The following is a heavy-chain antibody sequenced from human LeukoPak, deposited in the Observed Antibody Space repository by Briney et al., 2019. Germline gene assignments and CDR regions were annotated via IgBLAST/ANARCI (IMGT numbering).Heavy chain of an antibody. CDR3: AREPPSTGYYDY. J-gene: IGHJ4*02. CDR2: YDPEDGET. Sequence: ASVKVSCKVSGYTLTELSMHWVRQAPGKGLEWMGGYDPEDGETIYAQKFQGRVTMTRDMSTSTVFMELTSLRSEDTAVYFCAREPPSTGYYDYWGQGTLVTVSS. V-gene: IGHV1-24*01. D-gene: IGHD3-9*01. CDR1: GYTLTELS.